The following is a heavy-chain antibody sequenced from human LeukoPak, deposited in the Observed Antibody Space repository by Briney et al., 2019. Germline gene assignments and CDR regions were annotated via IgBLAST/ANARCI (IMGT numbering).Heavy chain of an antibody. CDR1: GFTFSSYA. J-gene: IGHJ4*02. V-gene: IGHV3-23*01. D-gene: IGHD6-19*01. Sequence: GGFLRLSCAASGFTFSSYAMSWVRQAPGKGLEWVSAISGSGGSTYYADSVKGRFTISRDNSKNTLYLQMNSLRAEDTAVYYCARDQGVAGYVFGQWGQGTLVTVSS. CDR3: ARDQGVAGYVFGQ. CDR2: ISGSGGST.